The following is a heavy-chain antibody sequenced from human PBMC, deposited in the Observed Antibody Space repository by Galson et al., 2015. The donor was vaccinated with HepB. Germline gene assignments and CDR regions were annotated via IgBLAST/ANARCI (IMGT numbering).Heavy chain of an antibody. J-gene: IGHJ6*02. Sequence: SVKVSCKASGYTFIRYYMHWVRQAPGQGLEWMGIINPSSGGTTYAQKFKGRVTMTRDTSTSTVYMELSSLRSEDTAVYYCARDPRDTTGTNKNSYYGMDVWGQGTTVSVSS. CDR2: INPSSGGT. CDR1: GYTFIRYY. CDR3: ARDPRDTTGTNKNSYYGMDV. V-gene: IGHV1-46*01. D-gene: IGHD1-1*01.